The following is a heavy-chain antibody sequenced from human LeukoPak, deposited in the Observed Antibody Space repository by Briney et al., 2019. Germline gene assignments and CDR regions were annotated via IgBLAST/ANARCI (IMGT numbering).Heavy chain of an antibody. CDR2: IYRSGST. CDR3: ARGGYCDSTSCTSIDH. D-gene: IGHD2-2*01. J-gene: IGHJ4*02. CDR1: GYSISTGYY. Sequence: PSETLSLTCTVSGYSISTGYYWGWIRQPPGKGLEWIGSIYRSGSTYYNPSLRNRVTILVDTSTNQFSLNLRSVTAADTAVYYCARGGYCDSTSCTSIDHWGQGTLVTVSS. V-gene: IGHV4-38-2*02.